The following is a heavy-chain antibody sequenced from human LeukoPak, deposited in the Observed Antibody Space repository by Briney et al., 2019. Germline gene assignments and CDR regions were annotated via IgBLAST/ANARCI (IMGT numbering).Heavy chain of an antibody. J-gene: IGHJ4*02. CDR3: ARERPSYGSGSPWDY. D-gene: IGHD3-10*01. Sequence: GGSLRLSCAASGFTFDDYAMHWVRQAPGKGLEWASGISWNSGSIGYADSVKGRFTISRDNSKNTLYLQMNSLRAEDTAVYYCARERPSYGSGSPWDYWGQGTLVTVSS. CDR1: GFTFDDYA. V-gene: IGHV3-9*01. CDR2: ISWNSGSI.